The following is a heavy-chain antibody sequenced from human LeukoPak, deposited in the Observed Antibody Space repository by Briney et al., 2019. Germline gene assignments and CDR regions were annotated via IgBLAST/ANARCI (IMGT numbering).Heavy chain of an antibody. D-gene: IGHD3-22*01. CDR3: ARERRSGYPE. CDR1: GGSISSYY. J-gene: IGHJ4*02. Sequence: KPSETLSPTCTVSGGSISSYYWSWIRQPPGKGLEWTGYIYYSGSTNYNPSLKSRVAISVDTSKNQFSLKLSSVTAADTAVYYCARERRSGYPEWGQGTLVTVSS. CDR2: IYYSGST. V-gene: IGHV4-59*01.